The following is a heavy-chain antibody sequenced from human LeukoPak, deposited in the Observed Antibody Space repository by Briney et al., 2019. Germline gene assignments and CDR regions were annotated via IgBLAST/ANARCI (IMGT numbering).Heavy chain of an antibody. CDR3: AREGWFGGATVFDY. D-gene: IGHD3-16*01. J-gene: IGHJ4*02. Sequence: GGSLRLSCAASGFTFSRFWMSWVRQAPGKGLEWVSGINWNGGSTGYADSVKGRFTISRDNAKNSLYLQMNSLRAEDTALYYCAREGWFGGATVFDYWGQGTLVTVSS. CDR2: INWNGGST. V-gene: IGHV3-20*04. CDR1: GFTFSRFW.